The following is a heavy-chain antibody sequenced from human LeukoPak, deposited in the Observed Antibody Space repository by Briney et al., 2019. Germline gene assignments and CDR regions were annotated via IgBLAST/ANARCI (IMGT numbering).Heavy chain of an antibody. CDR3: AKDIWRWAFDI. Sequence: GGSLRLSCAGSGFGMSGNAMSWVRQAPGKGLEWVSAIEGAVEKTHYADSVKGRFTISRDKSMNTLYLQMNSLRAEDTAIYFCAKDIWRWAFDIWGQGTMVTVSS. CDR2: IEGAVEKT. D-gene: IGHD5-24*01. J-gene: IGHJ3*02. V-gene: IGHV3-23*01. CDR1: GFGMSGNA.